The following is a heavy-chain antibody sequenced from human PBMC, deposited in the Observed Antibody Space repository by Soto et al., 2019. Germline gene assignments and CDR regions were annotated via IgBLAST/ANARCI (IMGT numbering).Heavy chain of an antibody. D-gene: IGHD6-19*01. Sequence: EVQLVESGGGLIQPGGSLRLSCAASGFTVSTKYMSWVRQASGKGLEWVSIIYTGTTTYYADSVKGRFTISRDNSKNTLSLQMNNLRAEDTAVYYCARVGAVAAVDFWGQGTLVAVSS. V-gene: IGHV3-53*01. CDR2: IYTGTTT. CDR1: GFTVSTKY. CDR3: ARVGAVAAVDF. J-gene: IGHJ4*02.